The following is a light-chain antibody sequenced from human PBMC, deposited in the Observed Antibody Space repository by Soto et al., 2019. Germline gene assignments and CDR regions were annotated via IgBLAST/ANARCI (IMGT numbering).Light chain of an antibody. CDR3: QQYNKSPRT. CDR1: QSVTSDY. CDR2: AAS. Sequence: EIVLTQSPGTLSLSPGERATLSCRASQSVTSDYLAWYQQRLGQAPRLLIYAASSRATGIPDRFSGSGSGTDFTLTISRLEPEDFAVYYCQQYNKSPRTFGQGTKLEIK. J-gene: IGKJ2*01. V-gene: IGKV3-20*01.